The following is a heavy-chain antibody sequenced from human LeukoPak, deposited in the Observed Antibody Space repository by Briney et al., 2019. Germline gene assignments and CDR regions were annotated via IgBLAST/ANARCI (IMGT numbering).Heavy chain of an antibody. CDR3: ARATVTPFGAFDI. CDR2: IYYSGST. V-gene: IGHV4-59*01. Sequence: SETLSLTCTVSGGSISSYYWSWIRQPPGKGLEWIGYIYYSGSTNYNPSLKSRVTISVDTSKNQFSLKLSSVTAADTAVYYCARATVTPFGAFDIWGQGTMVTVSS. CDR1: GGSISSYY. D-gene: IGHD4-17*01. J-gene: IGHJ3*02.